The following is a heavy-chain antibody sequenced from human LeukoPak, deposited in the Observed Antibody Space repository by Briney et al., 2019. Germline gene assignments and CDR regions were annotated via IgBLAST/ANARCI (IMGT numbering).Heavy chain of an antibody. D-gene: IGHD3-10*01. Sequence: PSETLSLTCTVSGGSISSHYWSWIRQPPGKGLEWIGSIYYSGSTYYNPSLKSRVTISVDTSKNQFSLKLSSVTAADTAVYYCALHHGSGSYFDYWGQGTLVTVSS. CDR1: GGSISSHY. J-gene: IGHJ4*02. V-gene: IGHV4-59*05. CDR3: ALHHGSGSYFDY. CDR2: IYYSGST.